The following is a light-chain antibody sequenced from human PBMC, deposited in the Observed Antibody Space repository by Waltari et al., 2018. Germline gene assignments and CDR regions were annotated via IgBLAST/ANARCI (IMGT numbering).Light chain of an antibody. J-gene: IGLJ2*01. CDR3: SSYTSSGTFVV. CDR2: DVS. CDR1: SSAVAGYNY. V-gene: IGLV2-14*01. Sequence: QSALTQPASVSGSPGQSITISCTGSSSAVAGYNYFSLYRQHPGKAPKLMMYDVSKRPSGVSNRFSGSKSGNMASLTISGLQAEDEADYYCSSYTSSGTFVVCGGGTKLTVL.